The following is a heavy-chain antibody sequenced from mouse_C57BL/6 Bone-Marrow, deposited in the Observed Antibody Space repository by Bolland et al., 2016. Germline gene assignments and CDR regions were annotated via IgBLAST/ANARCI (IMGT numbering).Heavy chain of an antibody. D-gene: IGHD2-5*01. CDR2: T. J-gene: IGHJ3*01. Sequence: TNYNGKFKGKATLTADKSSSTAYMQLSSLTSEDSAVYFCAYSNYEAMDYWGQGTLV. CDR3: AYSNYEAMDY. V-gene: IGHV1-82*01.